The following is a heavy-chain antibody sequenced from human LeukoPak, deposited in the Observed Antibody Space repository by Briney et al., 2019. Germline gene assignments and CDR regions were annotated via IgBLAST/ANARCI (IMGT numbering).Heavy chain of an antibody. D-gene: IGHD1-26*01. V-gene: IGHV4-39*07. CDR2: IYYSGST. CDR3: ASSVVGATDDAFDI. Sequence: SETLSLTCTVSGGSIGSSSYYWGWIRQPPGKGLEWIGNIYYSGSTYYNPSLKSRVTISVDMSKNQFSLKLSSVTAADTAVYYCASSVVGATDDAFDIWGQGTMVTVSS. CDR1: GGSIGSSSYY. J-gene: IGHJ3*02.